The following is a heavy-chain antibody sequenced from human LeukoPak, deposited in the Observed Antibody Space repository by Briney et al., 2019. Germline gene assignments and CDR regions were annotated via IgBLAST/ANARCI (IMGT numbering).Heavy chain of an antibody. CDR2: IYYSGAN. V-gene: IGHV4-39*02. Sequence: SETLSLTCTVSGGSMSSSSYYWGWTRQSPGKGLEWIGSIYYSGANHYNPSLKSRVTMSVDTSKNQFSVKLTSVTATDTAVYYCVRVRGYWLVRGYLDYWGQGTQVTVS. CDR1: GGSMSSSSYY. J-gene: IGHJ4*02. CDR3: VRVRGYWLVRGYLDY. D-gene: IGHD6-19*01.